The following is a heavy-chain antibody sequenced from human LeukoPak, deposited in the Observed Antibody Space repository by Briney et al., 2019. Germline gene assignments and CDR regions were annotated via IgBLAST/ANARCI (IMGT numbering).Heavy chain of an antibody. Sequence: PPGGSLRLSCAASEFTFSSYAMQWVRQAPGKGLEWVSGITVSGGTTYYTDSVKGRFTISRDNSKNTLYLQMNSLRAEDTAVFYCARGNFRRDGYNFDYWGQGTLVTVSS. CDR3: ARGNFRRDGYNFDY. V-gene: IGHV3-23*01. CDR2: ITVSGGTT. D-gene: IGHD5-24*01. CDR1: EFTFSSYA. J-gene: IGHJ4*02.